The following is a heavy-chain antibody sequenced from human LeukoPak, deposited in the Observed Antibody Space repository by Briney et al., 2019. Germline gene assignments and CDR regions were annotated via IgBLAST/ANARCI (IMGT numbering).Heavy chain of an antibody. CDR3: ARGIAAAGANWFDP. CDR1: GYSISSGYY. J-gene: IGHJ5*02. D-gene: IGHD6-13*01. Sequence: SETLSLTCTVSGYSISSGYYWGWIRQPPGKGLEWIGYIYYSGSTNYNPSLKSRVTISVDTSKNQFSLKLSSVTAADTAVYYCARGIAAAGANWFDPWGQGTLVTVSS. V-gene: IGHV4-38-2*02. CDR2: IYYSGST.